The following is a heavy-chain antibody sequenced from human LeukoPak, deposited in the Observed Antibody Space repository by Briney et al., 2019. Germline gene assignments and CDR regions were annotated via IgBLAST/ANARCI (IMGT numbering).Heavy chain of an antibody. J-gene: IGHJ5*02. Sequence: GGSLRLSCAASGFTFSDYYMSWIRQAPGKGLEWVSYISGSGGTKYYADSVKGRFTISRDNSKNTLYLQMNSLRAEDTAVYYCAKDEYSSSARWFDPWGQGTLVTVSS. CDR2: ISGSGGTK. CDR3: AKDEYSSSARWFDP. D-gene: IGHD6-6*01. CDR1: GFTFSDYY. V-gene: IGHV3-11*04.